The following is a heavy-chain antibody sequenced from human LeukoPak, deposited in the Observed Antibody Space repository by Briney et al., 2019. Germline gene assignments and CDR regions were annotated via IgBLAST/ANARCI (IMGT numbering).Heavy chain of an antibody. CDR3: ARQLWFDY. CDR1: GASISSSSYY. CDR2: IYYSGST. Sequence: AQSLSPTCTVSGASISSSSYYWGWLRQPPGKGLELIGRIYYSGSTYYNPSLKSRFTIPVDTSKNQVSLKLSSVTAADRAVYYCARQLWFDYWGQGTLVTVSS. J-gene: IGHJ4*02. V-gene: IGHV4-39*01. D-gene: IGHD5-18*01.